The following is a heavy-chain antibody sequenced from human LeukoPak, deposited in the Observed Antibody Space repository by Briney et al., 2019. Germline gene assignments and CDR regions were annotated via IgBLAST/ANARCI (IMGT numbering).Heavy chain of an antibody. CDR1: GGTFSSYA. Sequence: ASVKVSCKASGGTFSSYAISWVRQAPGQGLEWMGGIIPIFGTANYAQKFQGRVTITADESTSTTYMELSSLRSEDTAVYYCARVQGFLGGWTDAFDIWGQGTMVTVSS. D-gene: IGHD6-19*01. J-gene: IGHJ3*02. CDR2: IIPIFGTA. V-gene: IGHV1-69*01. CDR3: ARVQGFLGGWTDAFDI.